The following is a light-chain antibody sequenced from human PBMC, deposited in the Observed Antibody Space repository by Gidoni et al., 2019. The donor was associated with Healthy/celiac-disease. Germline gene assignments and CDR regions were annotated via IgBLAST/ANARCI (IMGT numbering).Light chain of an antibody. CDR2: AAS. V-gene: IGKV1-39*01. CDR3: QQSYSTPIT. Sequence: DIQITQSPSSLSASVGDRVTITCRASQSISSYLNWYQQKPGKAPKLLIYAASSLQSGVPSRFSGSGSGTDFTLTSSSLQPEEFATYYCQQSYSTPITFGQGTRLEIK. CDR1: QSISSY. J-gene: IGKJ5*01.